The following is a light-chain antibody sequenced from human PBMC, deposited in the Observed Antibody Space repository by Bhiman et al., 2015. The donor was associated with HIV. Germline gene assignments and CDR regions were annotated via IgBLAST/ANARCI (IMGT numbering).Light chain of an antibody. CDR3: SSYTTSSTYV. CDR1: SSDIGAYNY. Sequence: QSALTQPPSASGSPGQSVTISCGGSSSDIGAYNYVSWYQQHPGKAPKLMIYDVNKRPSGVSNRFSGSKSDNTASLTISGLQAEDEADYYCSSYTTSSTYVFGTGTKVTVL. CDR2: DVN. J-gene: IGLJ1*01. V-gene: IGLV2-14*03.